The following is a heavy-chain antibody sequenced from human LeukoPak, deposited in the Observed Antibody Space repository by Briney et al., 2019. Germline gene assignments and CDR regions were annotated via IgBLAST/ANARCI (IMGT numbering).Heavy chain of an antibody. CDR3: ARHEDRNWYFDH. CDR1: GGSISSGDYY. V-gene: IGHV4-39*01. D-gene: IGHD1-1*01. J-gene: IGHJ4*02. CDR2: IYYSGST. Sequence: SETLSLTCTVPGGSISSGDYYWSWIRQPPGKGLEWIGTIYYSGSTYYNPSLKSRVTISVDTSKNQFSLKLSSVTAPDTAVYYCARHEDRNWYFDHWGQGTLVTVSS.